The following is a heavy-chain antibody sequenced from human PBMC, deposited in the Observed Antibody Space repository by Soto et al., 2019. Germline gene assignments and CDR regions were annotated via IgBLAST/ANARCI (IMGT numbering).Heavy chain of an antibody. CDR1: GFTFSSYA. CDR3: AKDRRAYCSSTSCLIFDY. Sequence: GGSLRLSCAASGFTFSSYAMSWVRQAPGKGLEWVSAISGSGGSTYYADSVKGRFTISRDNSKNTLYLQMNSLRAEDTAVYYCAKDRRAYCSSTSCLIFDYWGQGTLVTVSS. J-gene: IGHJ4*02. D-gene: IGHD2-2*01. V-gene: IGHV3-23*01. CDR2: ISGSGGST.